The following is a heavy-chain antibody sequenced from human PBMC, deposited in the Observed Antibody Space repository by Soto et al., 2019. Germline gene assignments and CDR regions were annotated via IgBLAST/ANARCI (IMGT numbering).Heavy chain of an antibody. J-gene: IGHJ5*01. CDR3: ARDEYRLLSSVSWFDS. CDR1: GGSISDDSY. V-gene: IGHV4-30-4*01. Sequence: PSETLSLTCTVSGGSISDDSYWSWIRQTPGKGLEWIGYIYHTGNTYYNPSLRSRVSISVDKSKSQFSLKLISVTAADTAVYFCARDEYRLLSSVSWFDSWGQGTLVTV. CDR2: IYHTGNT. D-gene: IGHD2-2*01.